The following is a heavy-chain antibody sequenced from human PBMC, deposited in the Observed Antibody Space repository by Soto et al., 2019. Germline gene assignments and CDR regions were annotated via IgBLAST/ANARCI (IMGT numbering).Heavy chain of an antibody. J-gene: IGHJ4*02. CDR2: IYYSGRT. CDR1: GGSISSGGYY. V-gene: IGHV4-31*03. CDR3: ATRSGYYYDSSGYYFDY. Sequence: QVQLQESGPGLVKPSQTLSLTCTVSGGSISSGGYYWSWIRQHPGKGLEWIGYIYYSGRTYYNTSLKSRVTRAADTSKNQFSLKLTSVTAADTAVYYCATRSGYYYDSSGYYFDYWGQGTLVTVSS. D-gene: IGHD3-22*01.